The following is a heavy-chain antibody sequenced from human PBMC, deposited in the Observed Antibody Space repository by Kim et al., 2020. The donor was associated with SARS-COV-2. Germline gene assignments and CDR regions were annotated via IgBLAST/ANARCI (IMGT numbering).Heavy chain of an antibody. CDR2: K. V-gene: IGHV3-7*04. D-gene: IGHD6-6*01. Sequence: KYYVDSVKARFTISRNNAKSSLFLQMNSLRAEDTAVYYCARGHTTSSGVYWGQGTVVTVSS. J-gene: IGHJ4*02. CDR3: ARGHTTSSGVY.